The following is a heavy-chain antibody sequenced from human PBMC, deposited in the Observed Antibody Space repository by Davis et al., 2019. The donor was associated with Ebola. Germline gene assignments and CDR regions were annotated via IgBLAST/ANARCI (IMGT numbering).Heavy chain of an antibody. V-gene: IGHV3-23*01. D-gene: IGHD3-16*01. CDR1: GFTFGSYA. Sequence: PGGSLRLSCAASGFTFGSYAMSWVRQAPGKGLEWVSAISISGGTTYYADSVKGRFTISRDNSKNTLYLQMNSLRAEDTAVYYRAKLPREQFGFLNWFDPWGQGTLVTVSS. CDR2: ISISGGTT. CDR3: AKLPREQFGFLNWFDP. J-gene: IGHJ5*02.